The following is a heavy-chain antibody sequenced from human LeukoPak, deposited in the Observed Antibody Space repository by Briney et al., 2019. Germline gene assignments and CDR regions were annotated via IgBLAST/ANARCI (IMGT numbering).Heavy chain of an antibody. CDR3: ARRVVVAGTFDY. CDR2: ISPSGGIT. CDR1: GFTFSSHG. J-gene: IGHJ4*02. D-gene: IGHD2-15*01. Sequence: GGSLRLSCAASGFTFSSHGMNWVRQAPGKGLEWVSGISPSGGITYYTDSVKGRFTISRDNSKNTQSLQMNSLRAEDTAVYYCARRVVVAGTFDYWGQGTLVTVSS. V-gene: IGHV3-23*01.